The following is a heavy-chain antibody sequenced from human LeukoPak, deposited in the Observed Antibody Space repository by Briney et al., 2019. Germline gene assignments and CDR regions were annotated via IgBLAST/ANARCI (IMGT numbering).Heavy chain of an antibody. CDR1: GYTFTGYY. J-gene: IGHJ4*02. V-gene: IGHV1-2*02. CDR2: INPTSGGT. Sequence: ASVKVSCKASGYTFTGYYMHWVRQAPGQGREGMGWINPTSGGTNYAQMFQGRVTMTSHTSNSTAYMEVSRSRSHYTAMYYCATVGPSAFWSGYTPLLALDYWGQGNLVTVSA. CDR3: ATVGPSAFWSGYTPLLALDY. D-gene: IGHD3-3*01.